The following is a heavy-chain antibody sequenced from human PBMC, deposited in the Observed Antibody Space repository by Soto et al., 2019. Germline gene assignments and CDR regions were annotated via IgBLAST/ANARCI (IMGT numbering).Heavy chain of an antibody. CDR3: ARGRYGDY. D-gene: IGHD1-1*01. J-gene: IGHJ4*02. V-gene: IGHV1-18*01. Sequence: QVHLVQSGAEVRKPGASVKVSCKGSGYTFTSYGIAWVRQAPGQGLEWMGWISAHNDNTNYAPKVQGRVTVTIDTSTSTAYMELRNLRSDDTAVYYCARGRYGDYWGQGALVTVSS. CDR1: GYTFTSYG. CDR2: ISAHNDNT.